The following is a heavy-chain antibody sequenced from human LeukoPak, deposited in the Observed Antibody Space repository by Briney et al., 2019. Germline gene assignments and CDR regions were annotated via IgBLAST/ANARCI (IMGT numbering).Heavy chain of an antibody. J-gene: IGHJ4*02. D-gene: IGHD6-19*01. CDR2: INSNGGST. CDR1: GYTFTGYN. CDR3: ARFAVHRRLTVAGQFGLDY. Sequence: ASVKVSCKASGYTFTGYNMYWVRQAPGQGLEWMGIINSNGGSTNYAQKFQGRVTMTRDTSTSTVYMELSSLRSEDTAVYYCARFAVHRRLTVAGQFGLDYWGQGTLVTVSS. V-gene: IGHV1-46*01.